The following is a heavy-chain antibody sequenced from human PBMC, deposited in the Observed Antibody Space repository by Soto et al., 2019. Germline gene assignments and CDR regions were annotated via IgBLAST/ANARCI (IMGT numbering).Heavy chain of an antibody. V-gene: IGHV1-18*01. D-gene: IGHD2-2*01. J-gene: IGHJ6*02. CDR1: GNTFTSYG. CDR2: ISGFSGIT. Sequence: QVQLVQSGAEVKKPGASVKVSCKASGNTFTSYGISWVRQAPGQGLEWMGWISGFSGITKYAQKVQDRVTMTTDTSTRTAYMELRSLSSDDTGVYSCARQLGDGNNYYFYYGMDVWGQGTTVTVSS. CDR3: ARQLGDGNNYYFYYGMDV.